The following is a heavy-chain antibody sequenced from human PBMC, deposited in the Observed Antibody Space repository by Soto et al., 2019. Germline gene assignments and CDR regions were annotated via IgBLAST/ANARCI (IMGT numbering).Heavy chain of an antibody. V-gene: IGHV3-9*01. J-gene: IGHJ5*02. CDR1: GFTFEDYA. CDR3: GRAPNHYGDSGYYVWFDP. D-gene: IGHD3-3*01. Sequence: PGGSLRLSCAVSGFTFEDYAMHWVRQAPGKGLEWVSGISWDSRSVAYADSVKGRFTISRDNAKNSLFLQINTLRAEDTAVYFCGRAPNHYGDSGYYVWFDPWGQGTLVTVSS. CDR2: ISWDSRSV.